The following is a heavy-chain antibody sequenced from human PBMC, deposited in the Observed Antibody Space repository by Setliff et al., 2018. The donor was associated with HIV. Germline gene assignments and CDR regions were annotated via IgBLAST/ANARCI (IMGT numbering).Heavy chain of an antibody. CDR2: IYSTGSI. J-gene: IGHJ3*02. Sequence: SETLSLTCTVSGGSISSYYWSWIRQPAGKGLEWIGRIYSTGSINYNPSLRSGVTMSVDRSKNSFSQEVTSVTAADTAIYYCARDFGTFHAFDMWGQGTVVTVSS. CDR1: GGSISSYY. D-gene: IGHD3-10*01. V-gene: IGHV4-4*07. CDR3: ARDFGTFHAFDM.